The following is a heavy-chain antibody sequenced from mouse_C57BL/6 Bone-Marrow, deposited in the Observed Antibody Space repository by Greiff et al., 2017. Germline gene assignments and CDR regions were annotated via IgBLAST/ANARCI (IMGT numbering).Heavy chain of an antibody. CDR1: GFTFSDYY. Sequence: EVQRVESEGGLVQPGSSMKISCTASGFTFSDYYMAWVRQVPEKGLEWVANINYDGSSTYYLDSLKSRFIISRDNAKNILYLQMSSLKSEDTATYYCARALITAVVADWYFDVWGTGTTVTVSS. J-gene: IGHJ1*03. D-gene: IGHD1-1*01. CDR2: INYDGSST. V-gene: IGHV5-16*01. CDR3: ARALITAVVADWYFDV.